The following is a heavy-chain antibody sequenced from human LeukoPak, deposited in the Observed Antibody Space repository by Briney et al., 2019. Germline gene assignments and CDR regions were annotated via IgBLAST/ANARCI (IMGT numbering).Heavy chain of an antibody. CDR1: GCTVCGYG. V-gene: IGHV3-33*01. J-gene: IGHJ4*02. CDR3: TRYNNDHFDY. D-gene: IGHD1-14*01. CDR2: IAYDGSRA. Sequence: PWAILKHICTGPGCTVCGYGMHWFRQTPGKGLEWVAVIAYDGSRAFYADSVKGRFTISRDNSKNTMSVQMDDLRAEDTAVYYCTRYNNDHFDYWGQGTLVTVSS.